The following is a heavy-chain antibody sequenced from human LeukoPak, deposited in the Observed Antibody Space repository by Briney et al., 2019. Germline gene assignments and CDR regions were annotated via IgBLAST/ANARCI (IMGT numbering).Heavy chain of an antibody. J-gene: IGHJ6*02. Sequence: GGSLRLSCAASGFIFTSYAMSWVRHTPGKGLEWVSGISGSGATTYYADSVKGRLTISRDNSKNTVYLQMNSLRAEDTAVYYCAKERGYGSGSYYYYYGMDVWGQGTTVTVSS. CDR3: AKERGYGSGSYYYYYGMDV. D-gene: IGHD3-10*01. CDR2: ISGSGATT. CDR1: GFIFTSYA. V-gene: IGHV3-23*01.